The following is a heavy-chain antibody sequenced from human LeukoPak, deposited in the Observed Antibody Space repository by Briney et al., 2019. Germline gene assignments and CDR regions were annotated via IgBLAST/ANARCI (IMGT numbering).Heavy chain of an antibody. J-gene: IGHJ5*02. V-gene: IGHV4-4*02. CDR3: ASGWSFDP. Sequence: SETLSLTCAVSGGSISSSNWWSWVRQPPWKGLEWIGEIYHNGNTNYNPSLKSRVTISIDESKNQFSLRLTSVTAADTAVYYCASGWSFDPWGQGTLVTVSS. D-gene: IGHD2-15*01. CDR2: IYHNGNT. CDR1: GGSISSSNW.